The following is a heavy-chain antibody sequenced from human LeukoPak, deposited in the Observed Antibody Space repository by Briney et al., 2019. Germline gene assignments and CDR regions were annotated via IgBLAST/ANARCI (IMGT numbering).Heavy chain of an antibody. Sequence: ESLKISCKGSGYRFTSYWIGWVRQMPGKGLEFMAIIYPGDSDTRYSPSFQGHVSISADKSISTAYLQWSSLKASDTAMYYCARRGASQGYMDVWGKGTTVTVSS. V-gene: IGHV5-51*01. CDR3: ARRGASQGYMDV. CDR2: IYPGDSDT. J-gene: IGHJ6*03. D-gene: IGHD1-26*01. CDR1: GYRFTSYW.